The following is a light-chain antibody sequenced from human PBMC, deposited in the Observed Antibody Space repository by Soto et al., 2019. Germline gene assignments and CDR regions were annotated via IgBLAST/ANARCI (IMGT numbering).Light chain of an antibody. J-gene: IGKJ5*01. CDR3: QQSDDPPIT. Sequence: DILMTQSPSSLSASVGDRVTITCRASQDISNYLDWYQQKPGKVPKLLIYAASSLQSGVPSRFRGSGSGTEFSLNITSLQFEDVATYYCQQSDDPPITFGQGTRLEIK. CDR1: QDISNY. CDR2: AAS. V-gene: IGKV1-27*01.